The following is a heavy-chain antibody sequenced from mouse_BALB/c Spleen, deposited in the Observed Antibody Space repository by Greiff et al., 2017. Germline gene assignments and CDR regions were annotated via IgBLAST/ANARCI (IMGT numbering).Heavy chain of an antibody. Sequence: VKLMESGPGLVAPSQSLSITCTVSGFSLTGYGVNWVRQPPGKGLEWLGMIWGDGSTDYNSALKSRLSISKDNSKSQVFLKMNSLQTDDTARYYCARVYYRYDTSFDDWGEGTTLTVSS. J-gene: IGHJ2*01. CDR2: IWGDGST. CDR3: ARVYYRYDTSFDD. CDR1: GFSLTGYG. D-gene: IGHD2-14*01. V-gene: IGHV2-6-7*01.